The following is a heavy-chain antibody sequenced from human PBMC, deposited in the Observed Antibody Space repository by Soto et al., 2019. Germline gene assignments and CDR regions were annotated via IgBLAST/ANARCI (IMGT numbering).Heavy chain of an antibody. Sequence: QVQLQESGPGLVKPSQTLSLTCTVSGDSISSLNNYWSWIRQPPGEGLEWIGFISYSGTTSYSPSLKSRVAISLDTSKNQFSLSLNFVTAADTAVYYCARGRGYSYGLDPWGQGSLVTVSS. J-gene: IGHJ5*02. D-gene: IGHD5-18*01. CDR1: GDSISSLNNY. V-gene: IGHV4-30-4*01. CDR3: ARGRGYSYGLDP. CDR2: ISYSGTT.